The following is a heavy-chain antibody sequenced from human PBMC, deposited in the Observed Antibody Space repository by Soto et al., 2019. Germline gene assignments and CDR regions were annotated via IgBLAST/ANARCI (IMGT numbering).Heavy chain of an antibody. Sequence: QVQLQESGPGLVKPAGTLSLTCAVSGDSMTSSDWWRWVRQATGKGLEWIGEIHYSGDVNYDPSLRSRVTISVDWSKHQFSLNLSSVTAADTAVYFCVCTGYYSLAYWGQGSLVIVSP. D-gene: IGHD3-22*01. CDR1: GDSMTSSDW. J-gene: IGHJ4*02. V-gene: IGHV4-4*01. CDR2: IHYSGDV. CDR3: VCTGYYSLAY.